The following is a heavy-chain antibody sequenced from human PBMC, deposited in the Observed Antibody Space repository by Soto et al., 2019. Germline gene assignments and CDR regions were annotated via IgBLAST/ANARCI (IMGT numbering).Heavy chain of an antibody. CDR3: ARLLGVWLQLGGRNDY. J-gene: IGHJ4*02. Sequence: ASVKVSCKASGYTFTSYGISWVRQAPGQGLEWMGWISAYNGNTNYAQKLQGRVTMTTDTSTSTAYMELRSLRSDATAVYCCARLLGVWLQLGGRNDYWGQGTLVTVSS. CDR2: ISAYNGNT. D-gene: IGHD5-12*01. V-gene: IGHV1-18*04. CDR1: GYTFTSYG.